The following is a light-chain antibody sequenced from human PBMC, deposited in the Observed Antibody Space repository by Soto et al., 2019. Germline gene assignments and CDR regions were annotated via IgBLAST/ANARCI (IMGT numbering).Light chain of an antibody. CDR1: QSVNDNH. CDR2: TTS. Sequence: EIVLTQSPGTLSLSPGERATLSCRASQSVNDNHLAWYQQKPGQAPRLLIYTTSNRATGIPDRFSGSVSGTDFILTISRLEPEDFAVYYCQQYGSSLSITFGQGTRLEIK. J-gene: IGKJ5*01. CDR3: QQYGSSLSIT. V-gene: IGKV3-20*01.